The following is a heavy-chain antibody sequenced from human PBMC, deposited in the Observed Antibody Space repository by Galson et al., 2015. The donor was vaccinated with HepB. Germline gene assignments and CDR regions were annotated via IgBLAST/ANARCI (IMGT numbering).Heavy chain of an antibody. CDR2: ISGSGGST. CDR1: GFTFSSYA. V-gene: IGHV3-23*01. CDR3: AKVNIERLAVAASGAFDI. J-gene: IGHJ3*02. Sequence: SLRLSCAASGFTFSSYAMTWVRQAPGKGLEWVSAISGSGGSTYYADSVHGRFTIYSDNSKNTQYLQMKSLRAEDKDVYECAKVNIERLAVAASGAFDIWGQGTMVTVSS. D-gene: IGHD6-19*01.